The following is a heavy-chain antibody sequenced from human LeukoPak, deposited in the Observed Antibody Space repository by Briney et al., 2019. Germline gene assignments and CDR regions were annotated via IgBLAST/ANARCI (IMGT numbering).Heavy chain of an antibody. J-gene: IGHJ5*02. CDR3: GLWFGELLGNWFDP. CDR2: ISAYNGNT. D-gene: IGHD3-10*01. Sequence: GASVKVSCKASGYTFTSYGISWVRQAPGQGLEWMGWISAYNGNTNYAQKLQGRVTMTTDTSTSTAYMELRSLRSDDTAVYYCGLWFGELLGNWFDPWGQGTLVTVSS. V-gene: IGHV1-18*01. CDR1: GYTFTSYG.